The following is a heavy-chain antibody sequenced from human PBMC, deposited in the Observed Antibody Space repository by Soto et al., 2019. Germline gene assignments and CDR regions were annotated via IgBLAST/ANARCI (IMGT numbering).Heavy chain of an antibody. Sequence: PGGSLRLSCAASGFTFSSYAMSWVRQAPGEGLEWVSAISGSGGSTYYADSVKGRFTISRDNSKNTLYLQMNSLRAEDTAVYYCAKALQLVPSTKFDPWGQGTLVTVSS. CDR2: ISGSGGST. D-gene: IGHD6-6*01. V-gene: IGHV3-23*01. CDR3: AKALQLVPSTKFDP. CDR1: GFTFSSYA. J-gene: IGHJ5*02.